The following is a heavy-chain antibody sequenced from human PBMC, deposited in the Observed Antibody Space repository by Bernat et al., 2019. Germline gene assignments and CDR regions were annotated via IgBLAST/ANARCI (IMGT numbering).Heavy chain of an antibody. V-gene: IGHV3-48*01. CDR3: AKVLWFGGALDW. Sequence: EVQLVESGGGLVQPGGSLRLSCAASGFTFSSYSMNWVRQAPGKGLEWVSYISSSSSTIYYADSVKGRFTISRDNAKNSLYLQLNSLRAEDTAVYYCAKVLWFGGALDWWGPGTLVTVSS. J-gene: IGHJ4*02. D-gene: IGHD3-10*01. CDR1: GFTFSSYS. CDR2: ISSSSSTI.